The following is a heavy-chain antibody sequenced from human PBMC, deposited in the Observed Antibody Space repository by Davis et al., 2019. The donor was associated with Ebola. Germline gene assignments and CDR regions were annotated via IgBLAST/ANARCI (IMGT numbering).Heavy chain of an antibody. CDR2: IYYSGST. CDR3: ARASIAVAGIDGMDV. Sequence: PSETLSLTCTVSGGPISSYYWSWIRQPPGKGLEWIGYIYYSGSTNYNPSLKSRVTISVDTSKNQFSLKLSSVTAADTAVYYCARASIAVAGIDGMDVWGQGTTVTVSS. V-gene: IGHV4-59*01. D-gene: IGHD6-19*01. CDR1: GGPISSYY. J-gene: IGHJ6*02.